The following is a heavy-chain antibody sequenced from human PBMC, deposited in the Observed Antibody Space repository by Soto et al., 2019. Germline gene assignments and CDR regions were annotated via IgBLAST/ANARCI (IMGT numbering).Heavy chain of an antibody. CDR2: ISGSGGST. CDR1: GFTFSSYA. CDR3: AKDTGSGYYYFDY. V-gene: IGHV3-23*01. J-gene: IGHJ4*02. D-gene: IGHD3-22*01. Sequence: EVQLLESGGGLVQPGGSLRLSCAASGFTFSSYAMSWVRQAPGKGLEGVSAISGSGGSTYYTDSVKGRFTISRDNSKNTLYLQMNSLRAEDTAVYYCAKDTGSGYYYFDYWGQGTLVTVSS.